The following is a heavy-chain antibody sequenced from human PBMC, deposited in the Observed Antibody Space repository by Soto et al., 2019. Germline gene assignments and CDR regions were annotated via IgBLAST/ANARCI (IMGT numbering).Heavy chain of an antibody. V-gene: IGHV1-8*01. CDR3: ARDLRNYDILTGQDIKYYFDY. D-gene: IGHD3-9*01. J-gene: IGHJ4*02. CDR2: MNPNSGNT. Sequence: ASVKVSCKASGYTFTSYDINWVRQATGQGLEWMGWMNPNSGNTGYAQKFQGRVTMTRDTSTSTVYMELSSLRSEDTAVYYCARDLRNYDILTGQDIKYYFDYWGQGTLVTVSS. CDR1: GYTFTSYD.